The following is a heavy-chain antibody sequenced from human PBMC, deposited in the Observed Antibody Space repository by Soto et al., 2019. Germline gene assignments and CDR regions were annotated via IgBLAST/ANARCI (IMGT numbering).Heavy chain of an antibody. CDR1: GYTFPTYG. CDR2: ISAYNGQT. Sequence: ASVKVSCTASGYTFPTYGISWMRQAPGQGLEWMGWISAYNGQTSYAHNVQGRVAMTTDTTTDTAFMELRSLTPDDTAMYFCGRDDGSAYYPYWGQGTLVTVSS. V-gene: IGHV1-18*01. CDR3: GRDDGSAYYPY. J-gene: IGHJ4*02. D-gene: IGHD3-22*01.